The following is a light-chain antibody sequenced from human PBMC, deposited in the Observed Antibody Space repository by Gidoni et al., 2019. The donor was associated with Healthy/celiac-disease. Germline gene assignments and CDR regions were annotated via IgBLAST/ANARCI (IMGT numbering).Light chain of an antibody. CDR3: QQYDNLPRT. J-gene: IGKJ1*01. CDR1: QDISNY. Sequence: DIQMTQSPSSLSASVGDRVTITCQASQDISNYLNWYQQKPGKATTLLIYDAPNLETGVPSRFSGSGSGTDFTFTISSLQPEDIATYYCQQYDNLPRTFGQGTKVEIK. V-gene: IGKV1-33*01. CDR2: DAP.